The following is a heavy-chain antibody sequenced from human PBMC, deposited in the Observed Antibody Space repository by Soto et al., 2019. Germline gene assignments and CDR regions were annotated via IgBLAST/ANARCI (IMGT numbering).Heavy chain of an antibody. CDR2: ISAYNGNT. Sequence: ASVKVSCKASGYTFTSYGISWVRQAPGQGLEWMGWISAYNGNTNYAQKLQGRVTMTTDTSTSTAYMELRSLRSDDTAVYYCAREGYCSSTSCYLVYYYGMDVWGQGTTVTVSS. V-gene: IGHV1-18*01. D-gene: IGHD2-2*01. CDR1: GYTFTSYG. CDR3: AREGYCSSTSCYLVYYYGMDV. J-gene: IGHJ6*02.